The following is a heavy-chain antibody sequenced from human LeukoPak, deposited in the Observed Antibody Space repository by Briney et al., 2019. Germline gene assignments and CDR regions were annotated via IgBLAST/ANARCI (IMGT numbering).Heavy chain of an antibody. CDR3: ARVPAAIYYYYYMDV. J-gene: IGHJ6*03. CDR1: GGSISSGDYY. Sequence: SQTLSLTCTVSGGSISSGDYYWSWFRQPPGKGLEWFGYIYYSGSTYYNPSLKSRVTISVDTSKNQFSLKLCSVTAADTAVYYCARVPAAIYYYYYMDVWGKGTTVTVSS. D-gene: IGHD2-2*01. CDR2: IYYSGST. V-gene: IGHV4-30-4*08.